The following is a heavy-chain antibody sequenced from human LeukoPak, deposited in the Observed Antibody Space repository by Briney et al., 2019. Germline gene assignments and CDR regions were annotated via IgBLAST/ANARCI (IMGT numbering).Heavy chain of an antibody. CDR3: ARDVGKYSSSWYNWFDP. D-gene: IGHD6-13*01. V-gene: IGHV1-69*04. Sequence: GASVKVSCKASGGTFSSYAISWVRQAPGQGLEWMGRIIPILGIANYAQKFQGRVTITTDESTSTAYMELSSLRSEDTAVYYCARDVGKYSSSWYNWFDPWGQGTLVTVSS. CDR2: IIPILGIA. CDR1: GGTFSSYA. J-gene: IGHJ5*02.